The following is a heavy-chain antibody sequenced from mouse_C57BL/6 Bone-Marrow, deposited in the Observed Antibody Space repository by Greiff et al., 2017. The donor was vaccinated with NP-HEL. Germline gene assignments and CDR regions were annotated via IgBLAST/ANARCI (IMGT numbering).Heavy chain of an antibody. CDR3: ARNLDSSGYPYFDY. V-gene: IGHV1-72*01. J-gene: IGHJ2*01. D-gene: IGHD3-2*02. CDR1: GYTFTSYW. CDR2: IDPNSGGT. Sequence: QVQLQQPGAELVKPGASVKLSCKASGYTFTSYWMHWVKQRPGRGLEWIGRIDPNSGGTKYNEKFKSKATLTVDKPSSTAYIQLSSLTSEDSAVYYCARNLDSSGYPYFDYWGQGTTLTVSS.